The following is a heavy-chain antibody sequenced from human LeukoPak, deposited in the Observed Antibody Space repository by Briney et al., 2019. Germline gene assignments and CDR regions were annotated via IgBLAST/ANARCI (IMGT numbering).Heavy chain of an antibody. J-gene: IGHJ4*02. CDR2: IYTSGST. D-gene: IGHD3-22*01. Sequence: SQTLSLTCTVSGGSISSGSYYWSWIRQPAGKGLEWTGRIYTSGSTNYNPSLKSRVTISVDTSKNQFSLKLSSVTAADTAVYYCARRSPYYYDSSGYYGYYFDYWGQGTLVTVSS. V-gene: IGHV4-61*02. CDR3: ARRSPYYYDSSGYYGYYFDY. CDR1: GGSISSGSYY.